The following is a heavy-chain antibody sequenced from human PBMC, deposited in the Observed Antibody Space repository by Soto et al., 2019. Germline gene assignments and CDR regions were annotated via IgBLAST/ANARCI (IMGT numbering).Heavy chain of an antibody. CDR3: ARGPGYCSSTSCLYFDY. D-gene: IGHD2-2*01. CDR1: GGSISSYY. V-gene: IGHV4-59*01. CDR2: IYYSGST. Sequence: SETLSLTCTVSGGSISSYYWSWIRQPPGKGLEWIGYIYYSGSTNYNPSLKSRVTISVDTSKNQFSLKLSSVTAADTAVYFCARGPGYCSSTSCLYFDYWGQGTLVTVSS. J-gene: IGHJ4*02.